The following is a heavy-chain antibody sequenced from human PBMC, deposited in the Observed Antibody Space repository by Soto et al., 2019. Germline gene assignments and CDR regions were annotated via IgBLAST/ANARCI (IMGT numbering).Heavy chain of an antibody. CDR1: GGSISSYY. D-gene: IGHD2-8*02. J-gene: IGHJ4*02. CDR3: ARAWWYYFDY. CDR2: IYYSGST. Sequence: QVQLQESGPGLVKPSETLSLTCTVSGGSISSYYWSWIRQPPGKGLEWIGYIYYSGSTNYTPSLTVRVTISVDTSKNQFSLKLSSVTAADTAVYYCARAWWYYFDYRGQCTLVTVSS. V-gene: IGHV4-59*01.